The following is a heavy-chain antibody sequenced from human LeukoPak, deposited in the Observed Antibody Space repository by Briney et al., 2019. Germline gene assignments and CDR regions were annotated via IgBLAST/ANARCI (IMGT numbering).Heavy chain of an antibody. V-gene: IGHV3-23*01. CDR3: AKPYNYGYKGFFGY. Sequence: PGGSLRLSCAASGITFSSYAMNWVRQAPGKGLEWVSAISGSGETTYYADSVKGRFTISRDNSKNTLYMQMNSLRVEDTAVYYCAKPYNYGYKGFFGYWGQGILVTVSS. CDR2: ISGSGETT. CDR1: GITFSSYA. D-gene: IGHD1-20*01. J-gene: IGHJ4*02.